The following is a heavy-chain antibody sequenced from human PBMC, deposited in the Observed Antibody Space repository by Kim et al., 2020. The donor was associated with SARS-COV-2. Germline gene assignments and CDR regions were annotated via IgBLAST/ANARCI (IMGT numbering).Heavy chain of an antibody. J-gene: IGHJ6*02. CDR2: IPRSSSFI. Sequence: GGSLRLSCAASGFTFSSYSMNWVRQAPGKGLEWVSSIPRSSSFIYYADSVKGRFTISRYNAKSSLYLQMNSLRAEYTAVYYCARDRPATADAENGMDVWGQGTTVTVSS. CDR3: ARDRPATADAENGMDV. V-gene: IGHV3-21*01. CDR1: GFTFSSYS. D-gene: IGHD2-2*01.